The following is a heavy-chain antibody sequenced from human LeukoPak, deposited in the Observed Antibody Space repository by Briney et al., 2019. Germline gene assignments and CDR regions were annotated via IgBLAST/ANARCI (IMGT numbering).Heavy chain of an antibody. CDR1: GFTFDDYG. CDR2: INWNGVST. J-gene: IGHJ4*02. CDR3: ARPGAGKMDFDY. V-gene: IGHV3-20*04. Sequence: PGGSLRLSCAASGFTFDDYGMSWVRQAPGKWLEWVSGINWNGVSTGYADSVKGRFTISRDNAKNSLYLQMNSLRAEDTALYYCARPGAGKMDFDYWVQGTLVTVSS. D-gene: IGHD5-24*01.